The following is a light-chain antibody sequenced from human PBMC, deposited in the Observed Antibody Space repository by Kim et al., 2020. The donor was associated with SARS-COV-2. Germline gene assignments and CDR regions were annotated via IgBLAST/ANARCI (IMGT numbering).Light chain of an antibody. J-gene: IGKJ1*01. CDR1: QTISTW. V-gene: IGKV1-5*03. Sequence: DTQMTQSPSTLSASVGDRVTISCRASQTISTWLAWYQQKPGKAPKLLIYKASTLQSGVPSRFSGSGSGTEFTLTISSLQPDDFATYYFQQYNSYSSKAFRQGTKVDIK. CDR3: QQYNSYSSKA. CDR2: KAS.